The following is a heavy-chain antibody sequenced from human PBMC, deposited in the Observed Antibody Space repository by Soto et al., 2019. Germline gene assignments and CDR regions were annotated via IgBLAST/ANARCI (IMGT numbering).Heavy chain of an antibody. J-gene: IGHJ6*02. CDR2: IYYSGST. Sequence: LSLTCTVSGGSISSGGDYWSWIRQHPGKGLEWIGYIYYSGSTYYNPSLKSRVTISVDTSKNQFSLKLSSVTAADTAVYYCARDLITMVRAIDAMDVPGPATSLTVS. V-gene: IGHV4-31*03. D-gene: IGHD3-10*01. CDR1: GGSISSGGDY. CDR3: ARDLITMVRAIDAMDV.